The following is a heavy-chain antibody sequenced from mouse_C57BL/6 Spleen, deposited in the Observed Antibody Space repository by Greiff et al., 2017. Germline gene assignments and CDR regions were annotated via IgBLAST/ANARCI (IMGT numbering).Heavy chain of an antibody. V-gene: IGHV1-55*01. J-gene: IGHJ4*01. CDR1: GYTFTSYW. Sequence: VQLQQPGAELVKPGASVKLSCKASGYTFTSYWINWVKQRPGQGLEWIGDIYPGSGSTNYNEKFKSKATLTVDTSSSTAYMQLSSLTSEDSAVYYCAREWSGYAMDYWGQGTSVTVSS. CDR3: AREWSGYAMDY. CDR2: IYPGSGST. D-gene: IGHD1-3*01.